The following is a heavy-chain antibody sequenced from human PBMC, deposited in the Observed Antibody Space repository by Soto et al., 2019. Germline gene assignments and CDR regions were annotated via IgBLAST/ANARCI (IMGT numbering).Heavy chain of an antibody. CDR3: ARTQIVDDFWSGYFTSFDY. J-gene: IGHJ4*02. V-gene: IGHV4-59*08. D-gene: IGHD3-3*01. CDR2: IYYSGST. CDR1: GGSIRSYY. Sequence: SETLSLTCTVSGGSIRSYYCSCIRQPPGTGLEWIGSIYYSGSTNYNPSLKSRVTISVDTSKNQFSLKLSSVTAADTAVYYCARTQIVDDFWSGYFTSFDYWGQGTLVTGSP.